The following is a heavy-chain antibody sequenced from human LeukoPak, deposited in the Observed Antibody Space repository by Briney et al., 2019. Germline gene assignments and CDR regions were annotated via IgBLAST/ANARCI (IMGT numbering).Heavy chain of an antibody. CDR2: IYYSGST. J-gene: IGHJ3*02. CDR1: GGSISSYY. CDR3: ATYYLGNAFDI. Sequence: SETLSLTCTVSGGSISSYYWTWIRQPPGKGLEWIGYIYYSGSTNYNPSLKSRVTISVDTSKNQFSLKLSSVTAADTAVYYCATYYLGNAFDIWGQGTMVTVSS. D-gene: IGHD7-27*01. V-gene: IGHV4-59*08.